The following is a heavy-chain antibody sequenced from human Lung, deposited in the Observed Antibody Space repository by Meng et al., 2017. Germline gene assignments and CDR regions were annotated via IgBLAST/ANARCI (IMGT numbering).Heavy chain of an antibody. CDR3: ARDEDISAAGKLFGDY. J-gene: IGHJ4*02. D-gene: IGHD6-13*01. CDR2: IDPKSGDT. V-gene: IGHV1-2*06. Sequence: QVEVVTSGAEVKKPWASGKVSCNASGYNFPGYYIHWVRLAPGQGLEWMGHIDPKSGDTRYAQKFQGRVTMTGDTSIGTAYMELTGLRSDDTALYYCARDEDISAAGKLFGDYWGQGTLVTVSS. CDR1: GYNFPGYY.